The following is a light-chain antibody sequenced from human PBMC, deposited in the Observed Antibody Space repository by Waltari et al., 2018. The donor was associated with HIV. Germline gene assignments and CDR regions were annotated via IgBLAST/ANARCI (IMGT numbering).Light chain of an antibody. CDR1: SSDAGGYKF. CDR3: SSYTSSRTPYYV. Sequence: QSALTQPASVSGSPGQSLTISCTGTSSDAGGYKFVSWYQQHPGKAPKLMIYDVSNRPLGVSTRFSGSKSGNTASLTISGLRAEDEADYFCSSYTSSRTPYYVLGTGTEVTVL. V-gene: IGLV2-14*01. CDR2: DVS. J-gene: IGLJ1*01.